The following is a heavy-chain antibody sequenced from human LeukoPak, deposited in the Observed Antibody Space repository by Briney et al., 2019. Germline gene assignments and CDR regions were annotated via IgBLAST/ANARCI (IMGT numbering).Heavy chain of an antibody. D-gene: IGHD5-12*01. Sequence: GGSLRLSCAAPGFTFSSYGMHWVRQAPGKGLEWVAVIWYDGSNKYYADSVKGRFTISRDNSKNTLYLQMNSLRAEDTAVYYCAKDLEIVATISYWGQGTLVTVSS. CDR1: GFTFSSYG. V-gene: IGHV3-33*06. J-gene: IGHJ4*02. CDR3: AKDLEIVATISY. CDR2: IWYDGSNK.